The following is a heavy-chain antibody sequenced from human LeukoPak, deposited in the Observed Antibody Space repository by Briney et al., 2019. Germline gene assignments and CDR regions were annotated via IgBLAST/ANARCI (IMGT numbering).Heavy chain of an antibody. D-gene: IGHD1-26*01. CDR2: IYSGGST. CDR3: ARAVWELGGAFDY. CDR1: GFTVSSNY. Sequence: QPGGSLRLSCAASGFTVSSNYMSWVRQAPGKGLEWVSVIYSGGSTYYADSVKGRLTISRDNSKNTLYLQMNSLRAEDTAVYYCARAVWELGGAFDYWGQGTLVTVSS. J-gene: IGHJ4*02. V-gene: IGHV3-53*01.